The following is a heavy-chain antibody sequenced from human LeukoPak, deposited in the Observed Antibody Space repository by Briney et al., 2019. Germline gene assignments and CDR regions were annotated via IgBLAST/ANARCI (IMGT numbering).Heavy chain of an antibody. V-gene: IGHV4-4*07. Sequence: SETLSLTCTVSGASISSYYWSWIRQPAGKALEWIGRIYVTGSTTYNPSLESLVTMSLDTSKNHFSLKLRSVTAADTAVYYCARDSGTTGEVKFDPWGQGTLVTVSS. CDR2: IYVTGST. J-gene: IGHJ5*02. CDR1: GASISSYY. CDR3: ARDSGTTGEVKFDP. D-gene: IGHD1-7*01.